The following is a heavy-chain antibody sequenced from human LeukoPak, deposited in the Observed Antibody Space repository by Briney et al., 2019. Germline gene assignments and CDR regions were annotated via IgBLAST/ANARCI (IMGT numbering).Heavy chain of an antibody. J-gene: IGHJ1*01. CDR2: IYYSGST. CDR3: ARDCGGDCYSGYFQH. Sequence: PSENLSLTCTVSGGSISSGDYYWSWIRQPPGKGLEWIGYIYYSGSTYYNPSLKSRVTMSVDTSKNQFSLKLSSVTAADTAVYYCARDCGGDCYSGYFQHWGQGTLVTVSS. CDR1: GGSISSGDYY. V-gene: IGHV4-30-4*01. D-gene: IGHD2-21*01.